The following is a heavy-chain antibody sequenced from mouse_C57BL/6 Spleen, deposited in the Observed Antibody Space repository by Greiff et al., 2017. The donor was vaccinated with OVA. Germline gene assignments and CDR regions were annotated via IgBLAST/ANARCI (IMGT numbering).Heavy chain of an antibody. CDR1: GFNIKDYY. J-gene: IGHJ1*03. D-gene: IGHD2-4*01. Sequence: VQLQQSGAELVKPGASVKLSCTASGFNIKDYYMHWVKQRTEQGLEWIGRIDPEDGETKYAPKFQGKATITADTSSNTAYLQLSSLTSEDTAVYYCARLSVYDYALYFDVWGTGTTVTVSS. V-gene: IGHV14-2*01. CDR3: ARLSVYDYALYFDV. CDR2: IDPEDGET.